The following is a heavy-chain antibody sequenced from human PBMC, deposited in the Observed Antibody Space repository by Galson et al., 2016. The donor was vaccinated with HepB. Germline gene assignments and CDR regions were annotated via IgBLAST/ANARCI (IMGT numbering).Heavy chain of an antibody. V-gene: IGHV3-7*01. CDR3: ARGMNFYYYGMAV. CDR1: GFTFSRYA. J-gene: IGHJ6*02. Sequence: SLRLSCAASGFTFSRYAMSWVRQAPGKGLEWLANIGEDGSEKYYVDSVEGRFTISRDNAKNALYLQMNSLRAEDTAVYYCARGMNFYYYGMAVWGQGTTVTVSS. CDR2: IGEDGSEK.